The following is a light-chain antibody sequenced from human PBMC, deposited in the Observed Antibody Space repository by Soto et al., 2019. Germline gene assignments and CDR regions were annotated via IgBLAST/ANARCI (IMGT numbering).Light chain of an antibody. CDR2: SDN. J-gene: IGLJ2*01. CDR1: SSNIGTNT. V-gene: IGLV1-44*01. Sequence: QSVLTQPPSASGTPGQRVTISCSRSSSNIGTNTVIWYQQLPGAAPKLLIYSDNQRPSGVPDRFSGSKSGTSASLAISGLQSEDEADYYCAAWDVSLVVFGGGTKLTVL. CDR3: AAWDVSLVV.